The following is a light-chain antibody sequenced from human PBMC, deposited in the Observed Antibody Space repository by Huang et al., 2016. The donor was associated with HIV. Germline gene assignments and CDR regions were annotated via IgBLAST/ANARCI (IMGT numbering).Light chain of an antibody. J-gene: IGKJ1*01. CDR1: QDINNF. CDR2: DAS. V-gene: IGKV1-33*01. CDR3: QQSYSTPWT. Sequence: DIQMTQSPSSLSASVGDRVTITCQASQDINNFLNWYQQKPGKAPKLLILDASNLQTGVPSRFSGSGSGTHFTFTITISSLQPEDFATYYCQQSYSTPWTFGQGTKVEIK.